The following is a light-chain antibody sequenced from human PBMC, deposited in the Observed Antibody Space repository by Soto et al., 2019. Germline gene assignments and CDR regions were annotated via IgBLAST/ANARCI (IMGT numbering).Light chain of an antibody. CDR3: QQYGNSPIT. V-gene: IGKV3-20*01. Sequence: DIVLTQSPGTLSLSPGERATLSFSASQSVNSNYLAWYQQKPGQAPRLLIYGTSSRATGIPDRFSGSGSGTDFTLTISRLEPEDFAVYYCQQYGNSPITFGQGTRLEIK. CDR1: QSVNSNY. CDR2: GTS. J-gene: IGKJ5*01.